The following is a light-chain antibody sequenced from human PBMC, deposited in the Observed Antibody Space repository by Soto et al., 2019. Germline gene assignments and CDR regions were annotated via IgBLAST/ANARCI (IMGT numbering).Light chain of an antibody. J-gene: IGKJ1*01. CDR3: QQYGRSSRT. CDR2: GAS. V-gene: IGKV3-20*01. Sequence: EIVLTQSPGTLSLSPGERATLSCSASESVSSSNLAWSQQKPGQAPRLLIYGASSRAAGIPDRFSGSGSGTDFTLSISRLEPEDFAVYYCQQYGRSSRTFGQGTKVDIK. CDR1: ESVSSSN.